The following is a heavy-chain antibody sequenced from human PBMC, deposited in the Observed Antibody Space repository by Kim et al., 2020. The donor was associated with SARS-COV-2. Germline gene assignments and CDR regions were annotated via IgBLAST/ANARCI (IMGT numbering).Heavy chain of an antibody. CDR2: ISWNSGSI. Sequence: GRSLRLSCAASGFTFDDYAMHWVRQAPGKGLEWVSGISWNSGSIGYADSVKGRFTISRDNAKNSLYLQMNSLRAEDTALYYCAKDSSSSSLGAFDIWGQG. J-gene: IGHJ3*02. D-gene: IGHD6-13*01. V-gene: IGHV3-9*01. CDR1: GFTFDDYA. CDR3: AKDSSSSSLGAFDI.